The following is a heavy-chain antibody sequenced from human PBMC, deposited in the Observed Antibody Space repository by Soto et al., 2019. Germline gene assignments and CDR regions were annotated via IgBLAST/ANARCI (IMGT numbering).Heavy chain of an antibody. J-gene: IGHJ2*01. CDR2: ISYDGSNK. CDR3: ARGGIAVAGTRGYFDL. V-gene: IGHV3-30-3*01. Sequence: QVQLVESGGGVVQPGRSLRLSCAASGFTFSSYAMHWVRQAPGKGLEWVAVISYDGSNKYYADPVKVRFTISRDNSKNTLYLQMNSLRAEDTAVYYCARGGIAVAGTRGYFDLWGRGNLVTVSS. D-gene: IGHD6-19*01. CDR1: GFTFSSYA.